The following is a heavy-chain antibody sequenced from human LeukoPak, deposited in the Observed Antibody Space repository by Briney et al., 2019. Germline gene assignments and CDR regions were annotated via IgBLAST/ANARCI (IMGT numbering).Heavy chain of an antibody. CDR2: IVYDGSEK. J-gene: IGHJ4*02. Sequence: PGGSLRLSCAASGFTFSRHPMHWVRKAPGKGLEWVAVIVYDGSEKSYKESVKGRFTISRDNSKNTLYLQMDSLRPEDTAVYYCAKDPRTGAVSGIFYFDYWGQGTLLTVSS. D-gene: IGHD6-19*01. V-gene: IGHV3-30*04. CDR1: GFTFSRHP. CDR3: AKDPRTGAVSGIFYFDY.